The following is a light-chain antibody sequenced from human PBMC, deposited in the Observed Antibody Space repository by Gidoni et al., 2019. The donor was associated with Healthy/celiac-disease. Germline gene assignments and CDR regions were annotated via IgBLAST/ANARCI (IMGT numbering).Light chain of an antibody. Sequence: QSVLTQPPSVSPAPGQKVTISCSGSSSNIGNNYVSWYQQLPGTAPNLLIYDNNKRPSGIPDRFSGSKSGTSATLGITGLQTGDEADYYCGTWDSSLSAGVFGGGTKLTVL. CDR3: GTWDSSLSAGV. CDR1: SSNIGNNY. V-gene: IGLV1-51*01. J-gene: IGLJ3*02. CDR2: DNN.